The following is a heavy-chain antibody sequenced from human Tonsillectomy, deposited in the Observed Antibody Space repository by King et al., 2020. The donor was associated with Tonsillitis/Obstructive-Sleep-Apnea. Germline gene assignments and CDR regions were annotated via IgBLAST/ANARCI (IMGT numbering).Heavy chain of an antibody. D-gene: IGHD2-2*01. V-gene: IGHV4-39*01. CDR1: GDSISRTSYY. J-gene: IGHJ5*02. Sequence: QLQESGPGLVKPSETLSLTCTVSGDSISRTSYYWGWIRQPPGKWLEWIGNIYYGGRTSYNPSLKSRVTISVDTSRNQFSLKLTSVTAADTAVYYCARQAVGCTSTNCPTGNWFDPWGQGTLVTVSS. CDR2: IYYGGRT. CDR3: ARQAVGCTSTNCPTGNWFDP.